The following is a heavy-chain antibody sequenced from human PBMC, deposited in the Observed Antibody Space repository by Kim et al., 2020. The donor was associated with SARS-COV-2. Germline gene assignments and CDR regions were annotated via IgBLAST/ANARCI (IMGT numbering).Heavy chain of an antibody. D-gene: IGHD1-1*01. CDR2: TT. Sequence: TTYYADSVKGRFTISRDKAKSSLYMQMDSLKDEDTAVYFCARNGPGTYDYWGQGIQVTVSS. J-gene: IGHJ4*02. CDR3: ARNGPGTYDY. V-gene: IGHV3-48*02.